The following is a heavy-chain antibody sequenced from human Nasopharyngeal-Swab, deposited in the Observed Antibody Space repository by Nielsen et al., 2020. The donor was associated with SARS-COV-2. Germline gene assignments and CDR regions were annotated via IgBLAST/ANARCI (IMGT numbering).Heavy chain of an antibody. J-gene: IGHJ4*02. CDR3: ARDRDIAVARAPFDY. V-gene: IGHV1-18*01. Sequence: ASVKVSCKASGYTFTSYGISWVRQAPGQGLEWMGWISAYNGNTNYAQKLQGRVTMTTDTSTSTAYMELRSLRSGDTAVYYCARDRDIAVARAPFDYWGQGTLVTVSS. CDR2: ISAYNGNT. D-gene: IGHD6-19*01. CDR1: GYTFTSYG.